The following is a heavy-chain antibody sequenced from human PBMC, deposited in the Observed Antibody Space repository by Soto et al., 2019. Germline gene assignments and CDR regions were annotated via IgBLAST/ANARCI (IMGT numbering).Heavy chain of an antibody. V-gene: IGHV1-2*02. CDR1: GYTFTGYF. Sequence: ASVKVSCKASGYTFTGYFMHWVRQAPGQGLEWMGWINPNSGDTNYAQKFQGRVTMTRDMSSSTAYMELRRLTSDDTAVYYCASVRTYYDSSGSLDYWGQGTLVTVSS. CDR3: ASVRTYYDSSGSLDY. CDR2: INPNSGDT. J-gene: IGHJ4*02. D-gene: IGHD3-22*01.